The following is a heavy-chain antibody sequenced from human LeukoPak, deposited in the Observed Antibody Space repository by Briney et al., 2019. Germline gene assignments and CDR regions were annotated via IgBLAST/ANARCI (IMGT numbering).Heavy chain of an antibody. D-gene: IGHD6-19*01. CDR1: GYSISSGYY. V-gene: IGHV4-38-2*02. CDR3: ARGVSGWYSAFDI. J-gene: IGHJ3*02. CDR2: IYHSGST. Sequence: SETLSLTCTVSGYSISSGYYWGWIRQPPGKGLEWIGSIYHSGSTYYNPSLKSRVTISVDTSKNQFSLKLSSVTAADTAVYYCARGVSGWYSAFDIWGQGTMVTVSS.